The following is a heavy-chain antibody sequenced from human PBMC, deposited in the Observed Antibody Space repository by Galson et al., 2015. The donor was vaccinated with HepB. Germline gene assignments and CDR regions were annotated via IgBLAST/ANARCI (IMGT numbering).Heavy chain of an antibody. CDR2: ISSSGSTI. D-gene: IGHD3-22*01. CDR3: ARGESGSGYYPADY. Sequence: SLRLSCAASGFTFSSYEMNWVRQAPGKRLEWVSYISSSGSTIYYADSVKGRFTISRDNAKNSLYLQMNSLRAEDTAVYYCARGESGSGYYPADYWGQGTLVTVSS. V-gene: IGHV3-48*03. J-gene: IGHJ4*02. CDR1: GFTFSSYE.